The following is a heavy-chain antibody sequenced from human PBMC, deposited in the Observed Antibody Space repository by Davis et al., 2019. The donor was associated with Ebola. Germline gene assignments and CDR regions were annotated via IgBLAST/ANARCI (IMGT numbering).Heavy chain of an antibody. D-gene: IGHD4-17*01. V-gene: IGHV3-21*01. J-gene: IGHJ4*02. CDR3: AKDFRPFSTVTIMSTIDY. Sequence: PGGSLRLSCAASGFTFSSYSMNWVRQAPGKGLEWVSSISSSSSYIYYADSVKGRFTISRDNAKNSLYLQMNSLRAEDTAVYYCAKDFRPFSTVTIMSTIDYWGQGTLVTVSS. CDR1: GFTFSSYS. CDR2: ISSSSSYI.